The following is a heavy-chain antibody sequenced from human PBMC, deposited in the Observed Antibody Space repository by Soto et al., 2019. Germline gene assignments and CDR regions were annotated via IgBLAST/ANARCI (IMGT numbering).Heavy chain of an antibody. J-gene: IGHJ3*02. CDR2: IYYSGST. V-gene: IGHV4-59*01. Sequence: SETLSLTCTVSGGSISSYYWSWIRQPPGKGLEWIGYIYYSGSTNYNPSLKSRVTISVDTSKNQFSLKLSSVTAADTAVYYCARGYGGNDAFDIWGQGTMVTVSS. CDR3: ARGYGGNDAFDI. CDR1: GGSISSYY. D-gene: IGHD2-15*01.